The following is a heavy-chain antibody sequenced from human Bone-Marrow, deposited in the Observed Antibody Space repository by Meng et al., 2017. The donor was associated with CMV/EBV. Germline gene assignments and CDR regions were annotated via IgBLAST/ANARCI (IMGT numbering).Heavy chain of an antibody. V-gene: IGHV1-2*02. CDR3: ARNRRTIFGVVMRDYYYYYGMDV. J-gene: IGHJ6*02. CDR2: INPNSGGT. CDR1: GYTFTGYY. Sequence: ASVKVSCKASGYTFTGYYMHWVRQAPGQGLEWMGWINPNSGGTNYAQKFQGRVTMTRDTSISTAYMELSRLRSDDTAVYYCARNRRTIFGVVMRDYYYYYGMDVWGQGTTVTVSS. D-gene: IGHD3-3*01.